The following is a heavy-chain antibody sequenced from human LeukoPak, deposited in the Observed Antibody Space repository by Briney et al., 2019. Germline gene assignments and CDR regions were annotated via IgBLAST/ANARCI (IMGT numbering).Heavy chain of an antibody. D-gene: IGHD6-13*01. CDR2: SYYRSQWYY. J-gene: IGHJ4*02. V-gene: IGHV6-1*01. CDR3: ARERSSWYYLDY. Sequence: SQTLSLTFVISGDSVSRNIATWNWIRQSPSRGLEWLGRSYYRSQWYYDYAVSVRSRITINPDTSKNQFSLQLSSLTPEDTAVYFCARERSSWYYLDYWGQGMLVTVSS. CDR1: GDSVSRNIAT.